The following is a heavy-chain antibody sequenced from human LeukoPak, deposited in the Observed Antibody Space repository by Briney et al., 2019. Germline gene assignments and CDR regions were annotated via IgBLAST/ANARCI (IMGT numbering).Heavy chain of an antibody. CDR2: ISRSATTI. Sequence: GGSLRLSCAASGFTFSSYEMNWVRQAPGKWLEWVSSISRSATTIYYADSVKGRFTISRDNSKNTLFLEMNSLRVEDTAVYYCAKGRGFRVWDPWDNWGQGTLITVSS. V-gene: IGHV3-48*03. CDR1: GFTFSSYE. D-gene: IGHD3-16*01. CDR3: AKGRGFRVWDPWDN. J-gene: IGHJ4*02.